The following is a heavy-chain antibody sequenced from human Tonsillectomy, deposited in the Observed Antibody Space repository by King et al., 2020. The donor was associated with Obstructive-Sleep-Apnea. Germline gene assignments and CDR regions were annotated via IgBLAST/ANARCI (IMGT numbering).Heavy chain of an antibody. CDR2: IYYSGST. CDR3: ARNLSPTD. CDR1: GGSISTYY. D-gene: IGHD4-17*01. V-gene: IGHV4-59*01. J-gene: IGHJ4*02. Sequence: QLQESGPGLVKPSETLSLTCTVSGGSISTYYWSWIRQPPGKGLEWIGYIYYSGSTNYNPSLKSRVTISVDTSKNQFSLRLSSVTAADTAVYYCARNLSPTDWGQGTLVTVSS.